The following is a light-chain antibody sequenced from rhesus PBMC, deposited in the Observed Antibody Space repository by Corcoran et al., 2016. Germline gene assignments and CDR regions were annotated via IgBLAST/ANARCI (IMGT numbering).Light chain of an antibody. CDR3: GSHAGSNIFG. V-gene: IGLV2-32*02. CDR1: SSDIGTYNY. CDR2: EFC. J-gene: IGLJ6*01. Sequence: QAALTQPRSVSGSPGQSVTISCTGTSSDIGTYNYVSWSQQYPDTAPRLVISEFCKRPSGVSDRFSGSTSGSTASLTISALQAEGEAESYCGSHAGSNIFGVGGGTKLTVL.